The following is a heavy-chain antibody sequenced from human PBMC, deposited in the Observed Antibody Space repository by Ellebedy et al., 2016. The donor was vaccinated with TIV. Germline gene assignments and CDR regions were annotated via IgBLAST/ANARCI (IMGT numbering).Heavy chain of an antibody. CDR3: AKDFIYGDYADY. J-gene: IGHJ4*02. Sequence: ETLSLTCAASGFTFSSYAMSWVRQAPGKGLEWVSTISGSGGSTYYAGSVKGRFTISRDSSRNTLYLRMNSLSAEDTAVYYCAKDFIYGDYADYWGQGTLVTVSS. CDR1: GFTFSSYA. D-gene: IGHD4-17*01. V-gene: IGHV3-23*01. CDR2: ISGSGGST.